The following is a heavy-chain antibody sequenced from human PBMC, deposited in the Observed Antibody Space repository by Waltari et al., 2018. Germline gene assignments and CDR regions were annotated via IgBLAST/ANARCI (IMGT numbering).Heavy chain of an antibody. CDR1: GYTFNVYY. J-gene: IGHJ4*02. V-gene: IGHV1-2*02. D-gene: IGHD7-27*01. CDR3: ARDRWGESHGYGY. CDR2: INPNNGAT. Sequence: QVQLVQSGVEVKKPGASVRVSCKASGYTFNVYYQHWIRQAPGQGPEWRGWINPNNGATHYAQKFQGRVTMTRDTSINTAYLEVTSDDTAVYFCARDRWGESHGYGYWGRGTLVTVSS.